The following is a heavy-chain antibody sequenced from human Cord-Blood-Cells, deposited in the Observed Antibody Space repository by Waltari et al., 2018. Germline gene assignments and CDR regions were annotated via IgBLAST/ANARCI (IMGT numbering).Heavy chain of an antibody. Sequence: QVQLVQSGAEVKKPGASVKVSCKASGYTFTSYYMHWVRQAPGQGLEWMGIINPSGGSTSYAQKFQGRVTMTRDTSTSTVYMEPSSLRSEDTAVYYCARDGNWGKADYWGQGTLVTVSS. CDR1: GYTFTSYY. J-gene: IGHJ4*02. D-gene: IGHD7-27*01. CDR3: ARDGNWGKADY. CDR2: INPSGGST. V-gene: IGHV1-46*01.